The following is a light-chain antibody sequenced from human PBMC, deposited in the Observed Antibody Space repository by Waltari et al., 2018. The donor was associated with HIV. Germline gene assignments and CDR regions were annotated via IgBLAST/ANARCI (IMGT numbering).Light chain of an antibody. CDR2: RND. V-gene: IGLV1-47*01. CDR1: TSNIGSND. J-gene: IGLJ2*01. Sequence: SVLTQPPSASGTPGQRVTISCSGGTSNIGSNDVFWYQHLPGTAPKLLSHRNDRRPSGVPDRFSGSTSGNSASLAISGLRSEDEADYYCVAWDDGLRGVVFGGGTRVAVL. CDR3: VAWDDGLRGVV.